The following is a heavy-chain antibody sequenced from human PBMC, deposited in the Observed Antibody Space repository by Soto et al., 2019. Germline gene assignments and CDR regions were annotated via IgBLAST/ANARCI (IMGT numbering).Heavy chain of an antibody. CDR1: VGPLSGYY. Sequence: SETLYPTFAVYVGPLSGYYWTRIRQPPGKELEWIGAIYHSGSTYYHPSLESRVTISVDTSKNQFSLRLTSLTAADTAVYFCARQTGGFGYYFDYWGQGTLVTVS. CDR3: ARQTGGFGYYFDY. J-gene: IGHJ4*02. CDR2: IYHSGST. V-gene: IGHV4-34*01. D-gene: IGHD3-16*01.